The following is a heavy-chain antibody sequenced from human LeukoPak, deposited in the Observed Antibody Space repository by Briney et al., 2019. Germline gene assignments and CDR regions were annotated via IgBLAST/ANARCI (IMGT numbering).Heavy chain of an antibody. J-gene: IGHJ4*02. V-gene: IGHV3-30-3*01. Sequence: PGGSLRLSCAASGFTFSSYAMHWVRQAPGKGLEWVAVISYDGTNKYYADSVKGRFTISRDNSKNTLYLQMNSLRAEDTAVYYCAKDGRWIVVVPAAHWGQGTLVTVSS. CDR3: AKDGRWIVVVPAAH. CDR2: ISYDGTNK. D-gene: IGHD2-2*01. CDR1: GFTFSSYA.